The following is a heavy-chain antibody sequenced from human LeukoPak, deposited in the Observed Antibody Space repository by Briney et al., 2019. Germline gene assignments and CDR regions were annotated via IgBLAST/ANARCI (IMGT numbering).Heavy chain of an antibody. V-gene: IGHV3-7*02. J-gene: IGHJ4*02. CDR1: GFTISNYW. CDR2: VNQDGTVE. D-gene: IGHD3-22*01. Sequence: PGGSLRLSCAASGFTISNYWMNWVRQAPGEGLEWVANVNQDGTVEHYVDSVKGRFTISRDNAKNTVYLQMNSLRAEDTAVYYCVRSAFYDRSGYYLDHWGQGALVTVSS. CDR3: VRSAFYDRSGYYLDH.